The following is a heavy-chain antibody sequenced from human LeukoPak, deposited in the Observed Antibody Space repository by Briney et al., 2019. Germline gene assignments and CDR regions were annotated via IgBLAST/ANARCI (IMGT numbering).Heavy chain of an antibody. Sequence: SETLSLTCTVSGDSINNYYWTWIRQPPGKGLEWIGYIYSTGSTSYNPSLKSRVTISVDTSKNQFSLKLSSVTAADTAVYYCARGYFDWPLWGQGTLVTVSS. D-gene: IGHD3-9*01. CDR1: GDSINNYY. V-gene: IGHV4-59*01. J-gene: IGHJ4*02. CDR2: IYSTGST. CDR3: ARGYFDWPL.